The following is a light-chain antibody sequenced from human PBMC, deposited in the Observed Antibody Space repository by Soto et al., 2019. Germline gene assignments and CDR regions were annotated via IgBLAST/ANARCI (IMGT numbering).Light chain of an antibody. V-gene: IGLV3-21*04. CDR1: NIGSES. Sequence: SYELTQPPSVSAGPGETARIPCGGKNIGSESVHWYQQKPGQAPVLVICYDSDRTSGIPDRFSGSNSGNTATLTITRVEAGDEADYYCQVWDSSSDHPGVFGGGTKVTVL. J-gene: IGLJ2*01. CDR3: QVWDSSSDHPGV. CDR2: YDS.